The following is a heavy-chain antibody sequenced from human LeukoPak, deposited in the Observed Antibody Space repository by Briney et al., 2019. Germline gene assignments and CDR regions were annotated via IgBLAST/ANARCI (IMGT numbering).Heavy chain of an antibody. Sequence: ASVKVSCKASGYTLTSYGISWARQAPGQGLEWMGWISAYNGNTNYAQKLQGRVTMTTDTSTSTAYMELSSLRPDDTAVYSCARGVTARGFYYYMDIWGNGTTVTISS. J-gene: IGHJ6*03. D-gene: IGHD2-21*02. CDR2: ISAYNGNT. CDR1: GYTLTSYG. CDR3: ARGVTARGFYYYMDI. V-gene: IGHV1-18*01.